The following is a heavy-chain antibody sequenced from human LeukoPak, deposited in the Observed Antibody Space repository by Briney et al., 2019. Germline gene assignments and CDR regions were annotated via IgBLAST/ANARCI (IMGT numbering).Heavy chain of an antibody. D-gene: IGHD3-22*01. CDR3: AREVDYDSSGYYYVRGNFDY. CDR2: IKQDGSEK. CDR1: GFTFSSYW. Sequence: GGSLRLSCAASGFTFSSYWMSWVRQAPGKGLEWVANIKQDGSEKYYVDSVKGRFTISRDNAKNSLYLQMNSLRAEDTAVYYCAREVDYDSSGYYYVRGNFDYWGQGTLVTVSS. V-gene: IGHV3-7*03. J-gene: IGHJ4*02.